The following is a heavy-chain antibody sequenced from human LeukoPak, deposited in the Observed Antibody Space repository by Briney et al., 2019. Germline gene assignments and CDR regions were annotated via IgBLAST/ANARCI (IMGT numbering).Heavy chain of an antibody. Sequence: PGGALRLSCAASESLNGYAMSWVRQAPGMGLEWVASISSSGSYMYYADSVKGRFIISRDNAKKSLSLEMNSLTSQDTAIYYCARCALGVWADNYYMDVWGTETTVIVSS. J-gene: IGHJ6*03. V-gene: IGHV3-21*04. CDR3: ARCALGVWADNYYMDV. CDR1: ESLNGYA. D-gene: IGHD3-16*01. CDR2: ISSSGSYM.